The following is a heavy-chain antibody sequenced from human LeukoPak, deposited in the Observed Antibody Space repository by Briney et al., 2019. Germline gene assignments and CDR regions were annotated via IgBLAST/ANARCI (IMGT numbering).Heavy chain of an antibody. Sequence: PGGSLRLSCAASGFTFSSYGMHWVRQAPGKGLEWVAVIWYDGSNKYYADSVKGRFTISRDNSKNTLYQQMNSLRAEDTAVYYCARGEGNYDILTGYYPDDYWGQGTLVTVSS. CDR3: ARGEGNYDILTGYYPDDY. CDR1: GFTFSSYG. V-gene: IGHV3-33*01. D-gene: IGHD3-9*01. CDR2: IWYDGSNK. J-gene: IGHJ4*02.